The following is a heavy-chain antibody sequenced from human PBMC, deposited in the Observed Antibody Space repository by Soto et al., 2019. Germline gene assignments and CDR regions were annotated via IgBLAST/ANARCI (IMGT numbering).Heavy chain of an antibody. CDR1: GFTFSSYA. V-gene: IGHV3-23*01. CDR3: ANFYSSGWYKSDAFDI. Sequence: EVQLLESGGGLVQPGGSLRLSCAASGFTFSSYAMSWVRQAPGKGLEWVSAISGSGGSTYYADSVKCRFTISRDNSKNTLYLQMNSLRAEDTAVYYCANFYSSGWYKSDAFDIWGQGTMVTVSS. CDR2: ISGSGGST. D-gene: IGHD6-19*01. J-gene: IGHJ3*02.